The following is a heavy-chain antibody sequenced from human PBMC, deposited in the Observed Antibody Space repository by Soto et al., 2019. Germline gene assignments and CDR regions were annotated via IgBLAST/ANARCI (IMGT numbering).Heavy chain of an antibody. CDR2: IAYDGSNK. CDR1: GYTFSSYG. CDR3: AKVTDSSGCYPYAYGLDV. D-gene: IGHD6-19*01. J-gene: IGHJ6*02. Sequence: HPGGSLRLSCAVSGYTFSSYGIHWVRQAPGKGLEWVAVIAYDGSNKYYADSVKGRFTISRDNSKNTLYLQMNSLRAEDTAVYYCAKVTDSSGCYPYAYGLDVWGQGTTVTVSS. V-gene: IGHV3-30*18.